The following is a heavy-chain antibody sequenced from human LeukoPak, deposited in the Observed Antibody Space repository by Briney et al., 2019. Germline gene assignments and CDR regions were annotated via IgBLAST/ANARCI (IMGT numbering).Heavy chain of an antibody. CDR1: GFTFSSYE. CDR3: ARLRSKYWFDP. Sequence: GGSLRLSCAASGFTFSSYEMNGVRQAPGKGLEWVSFITSSGNTMYYADSVKGRFTISRDNAKNSLYLQMNSLRADDTAVYYCARLRSKYWFDPWGQGTLVTVSS. CDR2: ITSSGNTM. V-gene: IGHV3-48*03. J-gene: IGHJ5*02. D-gene: IGHD4-11*01.